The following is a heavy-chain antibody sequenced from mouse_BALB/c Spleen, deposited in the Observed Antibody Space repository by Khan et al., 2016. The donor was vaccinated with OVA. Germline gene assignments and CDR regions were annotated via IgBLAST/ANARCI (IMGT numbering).Heavy chain of an antibody. D-gene: IGHD1-1*02. CDR1: GYTFTNYG. CDR3: ARGGYYGQYFDY. J-gene: IGHJ2*01. CDR2: INTSTGEP. V-gene: IGHV9-1*02. Sequence: QVQLQLSGPELKKPGETVKISCKASGYTFTNYGMNWVKQAPGKGLKWMGWINTSTGEPTYAADFKGRFAFSLETSASTAYLQINNLKSEGMATYFCARGGYYGQYFDYWGQGTTLTVSS.